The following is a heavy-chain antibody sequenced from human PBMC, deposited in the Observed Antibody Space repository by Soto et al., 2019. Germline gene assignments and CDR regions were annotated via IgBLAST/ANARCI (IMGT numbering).Heavy chain of an antibody. J-gene: IGHJ5*02. V-gene: IGHV1-46*01. CDR2: INPSGGST. Sequence: AASVRVSCKASGYTFTSYYMHWVRQAPGQGLEWMGIINPSGGSTSYAQKFQGRVTMTRDTSTSTVYMELSSLRSEDTAVYYCARETYYYDSSGSYSDPNWFDPWGQGTLVTVSS. CDR1: GYTFTSYY. CDR3: ARETYYYDSSGSYSDPNWFDP. D-gene: IGHD3-22*01.